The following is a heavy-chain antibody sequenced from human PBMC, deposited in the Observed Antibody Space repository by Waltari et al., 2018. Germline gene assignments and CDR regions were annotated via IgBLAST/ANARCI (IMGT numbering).Heavy chain of an antibody. V-gene: IGHV4-31*03. CDR1: GGSIRSGGYY. J-gene: IGHJ3*02. CDR2: IYYSGST. Sequence: QVQLQESGPGLVKPSQTLSLTCTVSGGSIRSGGYYWSWIRQHPWKGLEWIGYIYYSGSTYYNPSLKSRVTISVDTSKNQFSLKLSSVTAADTAVYYCARGYYDILTGYYNAFDIWGQGTMVTVSS. CDR3: ARGYYDILTGYYNAFDI. D-gene: IGHD3-9*01.